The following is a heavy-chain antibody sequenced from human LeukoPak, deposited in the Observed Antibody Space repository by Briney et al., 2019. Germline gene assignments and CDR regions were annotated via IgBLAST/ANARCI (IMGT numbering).Heavy chain of an antibody. V-gene: IGHV1-46*02. CDR3: ARKGTAIDFDY. D-gene: IGHD6-13*01. CDR1: GYTLNIYY. CDR2: INPSGGST. Sequence: GASVKVSCKASGYTLNIYYMHWLRQAPGQGLEWMGIINPSGGSTSYAQKFQGRVTMTRDTSTSTVYMELSSLRSEDTAVYYCARKGTAIDFDYWGQGTLVTVSS. J-gene: IGHJ4*02.